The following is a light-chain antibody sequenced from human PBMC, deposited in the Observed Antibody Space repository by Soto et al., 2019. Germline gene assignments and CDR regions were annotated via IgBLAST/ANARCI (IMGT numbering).Light chain of an antibody. V-gene: IGKV1-27*01. Sequence: DIQLTQSPSSLSSSAGYIFTITCRLSQGISSYLNWDRQKPGKVPNLLIYSAANLQSGVPSRFSGSGTDFTLSISSLQPEDVATYYGQRTYNAPITFGQGTRLEIK. CDR3: QRTYNAPIT. CDR2: SAA. CDR1: QGISSY. J-gene: IGKJ5*01.